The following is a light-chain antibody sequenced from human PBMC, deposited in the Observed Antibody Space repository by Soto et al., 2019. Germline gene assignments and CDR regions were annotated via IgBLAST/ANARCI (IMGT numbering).Light chain of an antibody. Sequence: QSALTQPASVSGSPGQSITISCTGTGSDVGGYNYVSWYQQHPDKAPKLMIYGVYNRPSGVSNRFSGSKSGNTASLTISGLLAEDEADYYCCSYAGGSTFYVLFGGGTKLTVL. CDR3: CSYAGGSTFYVL. CDR1: GSDVGGYNY. CDR2: GVY. V-gene: IGLV2-23*02. J-gene: IGLJ2*01.